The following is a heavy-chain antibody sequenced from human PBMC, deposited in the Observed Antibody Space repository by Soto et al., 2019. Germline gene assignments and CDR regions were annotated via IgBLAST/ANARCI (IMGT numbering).Heavy chain of an antibody. D-gene: IGHD3-10*01. CDR1: GFTFSSYA. V-gene: IGHV3-23*01. J-gene: IGHJ1*01. Sequence: EVQLLEYGGGLVQPGGSLRLSCAASGFTFSSYAMSWVRQAPGKGLEWVSIIGVGGGDRYYPESVKGRFTISRDNSRDTRYLEMNSLRDEVTAVYYCARVRFGELVWGPRTLVTVSS. CDR3: ARVRFGELV. CDR2: IGVGGGDR.